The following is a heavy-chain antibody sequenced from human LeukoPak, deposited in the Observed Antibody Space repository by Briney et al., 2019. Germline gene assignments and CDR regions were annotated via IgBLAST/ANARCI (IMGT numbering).Heavy chain of an antibody. Sequence: ASVKVSSKASGYTFTGYYMHWVRQAPGRGLEWMGWINPNSGGTNYAQKFQGRVTMTRDTSISTAYMELSRLRSDDTAVYYCARYYDSSGYPFDYWGQGTLVTISS. CDR1: GYTFTGYY. D-gene: IGHD3-22*01. J-gene: IGHJ4*02. CDR2: INPNSGGT. V-gene: IGHV1-2*02. CDR3: ARYYDSSGYPFDY.